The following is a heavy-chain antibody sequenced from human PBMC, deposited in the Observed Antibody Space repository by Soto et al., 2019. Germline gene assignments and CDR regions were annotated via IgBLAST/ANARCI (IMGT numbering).Heavy chain of an antibody. D-gene: IGHD3-3*01. V-gene: IGHV4-31*03. CDR3: ARVALEDFWSGYLFDY. CDR2: IYYSGST. CDR1: GGSISSGGYY. Sequence: SETLSLTCTVSGGSISSGGYYWSWIRQHPGKGLEWIGYIYYSGSTYYNPSLKSRVTISVDTSKNQFSLKLSSVTAADTAVYYCARVALEDFWSGYLFDYWGQGTLVTVSS. J-gene: IGHJ4*02.